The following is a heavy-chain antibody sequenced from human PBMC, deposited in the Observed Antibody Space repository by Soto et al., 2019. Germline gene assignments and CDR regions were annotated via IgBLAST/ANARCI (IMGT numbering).Heavy chain of an antibody. CDR3: AKLGSNGYYVH. Sequence: PGESLKISCKGSEYSFTIFWIGWVRQTPGKGLEWVGIIHPDDSDTRYSPSFQGQVTMSADKSISTAYLQWSSLKASDTGMHYCAKLGSNGYYVHWGQGTLVTVSS. CDR2: IHPDDSDT. V-gene: IGHV5-51*01. D-gene: IGHD3-22*01. J-gene: IGHJ4*02. CDR1: EYSFTIFW.